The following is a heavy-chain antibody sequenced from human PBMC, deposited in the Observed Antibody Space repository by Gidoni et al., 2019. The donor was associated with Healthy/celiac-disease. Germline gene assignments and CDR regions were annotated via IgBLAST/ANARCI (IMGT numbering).Heavy chain of an antibody. V-gene: IGHV3-15*01. D-gene: IGHD3-22*01. Sequence: EVQLVESGGGLVKPAGSLRLACAAAGFTFSNGGMGWVRQAPGKGLEWVGRIKSKTDGGTTDYAAPVKGRFTISRDDSKNTLYLQMNSLKTEDTAVYYCTTDHVTYYYDSSGYVGYWGQGTLVTVSS. CDR3: TTDHVTYYYDSSGYVGY. J-gene: IGHJ4*02. CDR1: GFTFSNGG. CDR2: IKSKTDGGTT.